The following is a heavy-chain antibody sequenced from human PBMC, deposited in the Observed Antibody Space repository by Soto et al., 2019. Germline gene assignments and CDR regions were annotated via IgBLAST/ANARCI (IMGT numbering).Heavy chain of an antibody. CDR3: ARGLNLDYYYYGMDV. Sequence: SETLSLTCTVSGDSISTDYWSWIRQSPGKGLEWIGFIYYGGSTYYNPSLKSRVTISVDTSKNQFSLKLSSVTAADTAVYYCARGLNLDYYYYGMDVWGQGTTVTVSS. J-gene: IGHJ6*02. CDR1: GDSISTDY. CDR2: IYYGGST. D-gene: IGHD3-16*01. V-gene: IGHV4-59*08.